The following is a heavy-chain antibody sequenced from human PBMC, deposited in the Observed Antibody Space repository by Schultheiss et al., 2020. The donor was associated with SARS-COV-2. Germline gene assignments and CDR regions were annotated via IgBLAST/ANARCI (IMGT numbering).Heavy chain of an antibody. CDR2: ISYDGSNK. CDR1: GFSFSIYN. CDR3: AREMVRGIMSYYYYGMDV. D-gene: IGHD3-10*01. Sequence: GGSLRLSCAASGFSFSIYNMHWVRQAPGKGLEWVAVISYDGSNKYYADSVKGRFTISRDNSKNTLYLQMNSLRAEDTAVYYCAREMVRGIMSYYYYGMDVWGQGTTVTVSS. J-gene: IGHJ6*02. V-gene: IGHV3-30*04.